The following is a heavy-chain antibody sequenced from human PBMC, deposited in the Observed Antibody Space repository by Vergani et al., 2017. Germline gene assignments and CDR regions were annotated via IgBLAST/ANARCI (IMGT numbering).Heavy chain of an antibody. J-gene: IGHJ6*02. CDR2: NHTGKST. CDR1: GGYIGSGDYY. V-gene: IGHV4-61*02. CDR3: GIVMYRDEASTGYRLEGMDI. D-gene: IGHD3-9*01. Sequence: QVQLQESGPGLEKTSQTLSLTCTVSGGYIGSGDYYWSWIRQPAGGGLEWIGRNHTGKSTNYNHSLRGRVTMSVDTSKTQSYLKWRSVTAADTALYFCGIVMYRDEASTGYRLEGMDIWGQGTTVTISS.